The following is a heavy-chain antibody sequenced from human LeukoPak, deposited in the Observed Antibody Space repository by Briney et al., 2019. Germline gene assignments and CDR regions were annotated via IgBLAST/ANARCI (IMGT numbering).Heavy chain of an antibody. J-gene: IGHJ4*02. CDR3: ARGLGYFDY. CDR2: IYYSGST. D-gene: IGHD3-16*01. Sequence: SQTLSLTCVISGDSVSSRIPAWSWIRQPPGKGLEWIGYIYYSGSTNYNPSLKSRVTISVDTSKNQFSLKLSSVTAADTAVYYCARGLGYFDYWGQGTLVTVSS. V-gene: IGHV4-59*08. CDR1: GDSVSSRIPA.